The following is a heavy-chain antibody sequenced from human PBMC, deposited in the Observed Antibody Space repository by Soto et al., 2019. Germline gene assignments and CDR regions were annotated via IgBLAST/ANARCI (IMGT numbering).Heavy chain of an antibody. CDR3: ARERSAAGTGWFDP. CDR1: GYTFTSYD. CDR2: MNPNSGNT. D-gene: IGHD6-13*01. J-gene: IGHJ5*02. Sequence: QVQLVQSGAEVKKPGASVKVSCKASGYTFTSYDINWVRQATGQGLEWMGWMNPNSGNTGYAQKFQGRVTMTRTTSISTAYMELSSLRSEDTAVYFCARERSAAGTGWFDPWGQGPLVTVSS. V-gene: IGHV1-8*01.